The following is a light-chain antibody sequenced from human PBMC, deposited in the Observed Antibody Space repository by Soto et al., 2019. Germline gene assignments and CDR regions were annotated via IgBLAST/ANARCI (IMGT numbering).Light chain of an antibody. Sequence: DIQMTQSPSTLSGSVGDRVTITCRASQSISSYLNWYQQKPGKAPKLLIYAASSLQSGVPSRFSGSGSGTDFTLTISSLQPEDFATYYCQQSYSTPPTCGQGTKGDIK. V-gene: IGKV1-39*01. CDR1: QSISSY. J-gene: IGKJ1*01. CDR2: AAS. CDR3: QQSYSTPPT.